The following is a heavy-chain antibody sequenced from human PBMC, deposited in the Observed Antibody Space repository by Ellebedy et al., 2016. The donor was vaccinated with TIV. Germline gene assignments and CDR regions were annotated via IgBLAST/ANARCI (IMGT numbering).Heavy chain of an antibody. CDR2: IYYSGST. J-gene: IGHJ3*01. V-gene: IGHV4-59*01. D-gene: IGHD3-3*01. Sequence: SETLSLXCTVSGGSISSYYWSWIRQPPGKGLEWIGYIYYSGSTNYNPSLKSRVTISVDTSKNQFSLKLSSVTAADTAVYYCASRAIFGMGIDAFDFWGQGTMVTVSS. CDR1: GGSISSYY. CDR3: ASRAIFGMGIDAFDF.